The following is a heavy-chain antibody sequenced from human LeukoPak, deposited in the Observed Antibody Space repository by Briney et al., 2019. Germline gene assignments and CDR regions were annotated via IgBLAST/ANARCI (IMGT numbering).Heavy chain of an antibody. D-gene: IGHD5-18*01. CDR1: GFTFSTYW. J-gene: IGHJ3*02. CDR2: SDSDGSRA. Sequence: GGPLRLSCVASGFTFSTYWMHWVRQAPGKGLVWVARSDSDGSRASCADSVKGRFTISRDNAKNTLYLQLNSLRPEDTAVYYCARQAMGPRDAFDIWGQGTMVTVSA. V-gene: IGHV3-74*01. CDR3: ARQAMGPRDAFDI.